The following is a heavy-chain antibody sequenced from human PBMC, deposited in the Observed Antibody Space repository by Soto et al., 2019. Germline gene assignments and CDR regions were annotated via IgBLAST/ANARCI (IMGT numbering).Heavy chain of an antibody. V-gene: IGHV4-34*01. D-gene: IGHD6-6*01. Sequence: SETLSLTCAVYGGSFSGYYWSWIRQPPGKGLEWIGEINHSGSTNYNPSLKSRVTISVDTSKNQFSLKLSSVTAADTAVYYCASGGTSIAARVGVYWGQGTLVTVSS. CDR2: INHSGST. CDR3: ASGGTSIAARVGVY. J-gene: IGHJ4*02. CDR1: GGSFSGYY.